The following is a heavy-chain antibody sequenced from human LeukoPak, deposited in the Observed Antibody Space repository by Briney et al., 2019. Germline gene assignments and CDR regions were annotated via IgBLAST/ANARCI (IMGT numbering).Heavy chain of an antibody. V-gene: IGHV1-69*13. Sequence: ASVKVFCKASGGTFSSYAISWVRQAPGQGLEWMGGIIPIFGTANYAQKFQGRVTITADESTSTAYMELSSLRSEDTAVYYCARECGGDCYSSSGVIDYWGQGTLVTVSS. CDR3: ARECGGDCYSSSGVIDY. D-gene: IGHD2-21*02. J-gene: IGHJ4*02. CDR1: GGTFSSYA. CDR2: IIPIFGTA.